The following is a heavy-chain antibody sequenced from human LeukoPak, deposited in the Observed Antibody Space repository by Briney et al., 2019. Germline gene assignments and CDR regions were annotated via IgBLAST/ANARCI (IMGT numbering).Heavy chain of an antibody. Sequence: PGGSLRLSCAASGFSFSSYWMSWVRQAPGKGLEWVANINQDGSEKYYVDSVKGRFTISRDNAKNSLYLQMNGLRAEDTAVYYCARGDYGSGLDYWGQGTLVTVSS. V-gene: IGHV3-7*01. CDR3: ARGDYGSGLDY. D-gene: IGHD3-10*01. J-gene: IGHJ4*02. CDR2: INQDGSEK. CDR1: GFSFSSYW.